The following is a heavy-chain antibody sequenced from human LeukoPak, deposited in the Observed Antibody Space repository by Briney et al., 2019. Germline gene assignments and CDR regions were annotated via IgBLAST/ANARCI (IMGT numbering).Heavy chain of an antibody. V-gene: IGHV4-34*01. CDR3: ARTPVVVVAANLYYFDY. J-gene: IGHJ4*02. CDR2: INHSGST. D-gene: IGHD2-15*01. CDR1: GGSFSGYY. Sequence: SETLSLTSAVYGGSFSGYYWSWIRQPPGKGLEWIGEINHSGSTNYNPSLKSRVTISVDTSKNQFSLKLSSVTAADTAVYYCARTPVVVVAANLYYFDYWGQGTLVTVSS.